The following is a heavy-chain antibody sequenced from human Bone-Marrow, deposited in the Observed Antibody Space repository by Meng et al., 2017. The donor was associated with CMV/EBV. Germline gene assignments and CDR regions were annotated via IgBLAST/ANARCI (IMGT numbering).Heavy chain of an antibody. D-gene: IGHD3-10*01. CDR2: ISESGTSM. Sequence: GGSLRLSCAASGFTFSDHYMIWIRQAPGKGLAWVSHISESGTSMNYVDSVKGRFTISRDNAKNSLFLQMDSLRVEDAAVYYCVREIYTGSGAAMDVWGQGNPVNV. V-gene: IGHV3-11*01. CDR3: VREIYTGSGAAMDV. CDR1: GFTFSDHY. J-gene: IGHJ6*02.